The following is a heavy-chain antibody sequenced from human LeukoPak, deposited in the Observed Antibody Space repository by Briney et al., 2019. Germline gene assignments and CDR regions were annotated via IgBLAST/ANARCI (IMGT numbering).Heavy chain of an antibody. J-gene: IGHJ3*02. D-gene: IGHD4-17*01. CDR1: GFTFSDYY. Sequence: PGGSLRLSCAASGFTFSDYYMSWIRQAPGKGLEWVATIKQDGSQKEYVDSMKGRLTISRDNAKNSLYLQMNSLRAEDSAMYYCARDPTVTNFHDAFDIWDRGTMVTVSS. CDR3: ARDPTVTNFHDAFDI. V-gene: IGHV3-7*05. CDR2: IKQDGSQK.